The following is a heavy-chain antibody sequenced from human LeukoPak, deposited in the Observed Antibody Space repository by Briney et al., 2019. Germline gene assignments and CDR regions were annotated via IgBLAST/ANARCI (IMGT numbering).Heavy chain of an antibody. V-gene: IGHV3-23*01. CDR3: AKEGVEYYDFWSGYYTYYFDY. CDR1: GFTFSSYA. Sequence: PGGSLRLSCAASGFTFSSYAMSWVRQAPGKGLEWVSAISGSGGSTYYADSVKGRFTISRDNSKNTLYLQMNSLRAEDTAVYYCAKEGVEYYDFWSGYYTYYFDYWGQGTLVTVSS. D-gene: IGHD3-3*01. CDR2: ISGSGGST. J-gene: IGHJ4*02.